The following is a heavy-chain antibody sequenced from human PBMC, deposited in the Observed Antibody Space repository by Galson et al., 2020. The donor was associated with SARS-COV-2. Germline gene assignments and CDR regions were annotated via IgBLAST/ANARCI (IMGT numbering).Heavy chain of an antibody. Sequence: GGSLRLSCAASGLTFDDYAMHWVRQAPGKGLEWVSGISWNSGSIGYADSVKGRFTISRDNAKNSLYLQMNSLRAEDTALYYCAKEYCSSTSCYRSYYYYMDVWGKGTTVTVSS. D-gene: IGHD2-2*01. V-gene: IGHV3-9*01. J-gene: IGHJ6*03. CDR1: GLTFDDYA. CDR3: AKEYCSSTSCYRSYYYYMDV. CDR2: ISWNSGSI.